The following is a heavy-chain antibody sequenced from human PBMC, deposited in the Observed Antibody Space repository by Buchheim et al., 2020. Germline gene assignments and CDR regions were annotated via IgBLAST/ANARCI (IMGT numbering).Heavy chain of an antibody. CDR1: GFSFSSYW. V-gene: IGHV3-7*01. J-gene: IGHJ4*02. D-gene: IGHD6-19*01. CDR2: IKKDGSEE. Sequence: EEQLMESGGGLVQPGGSLRLSCAASGFSFSSYWMSWVRQAPGKGLEWVANIKKDGSEEYYMDSVKGRFTISRDNAKNSLYLEMNSLRVEDTATYYCARASYSSGWYRGYLDYWGQRTL. CDR3: ARASYSSGWYRGYLDY.